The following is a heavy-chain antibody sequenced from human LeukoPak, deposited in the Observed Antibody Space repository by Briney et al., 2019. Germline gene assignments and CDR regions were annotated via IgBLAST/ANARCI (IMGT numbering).Heavy chain of an antibody. CDR1: GFTFSSYS. CDR2: ISSSSSTI. Sequence: GGSLRLSCAASGFTFSSYSMNCVRQVPGKGLEWVSYISSSSSTIYNADSVKGRFTISRDNAKNSLYLQMNSLRAEDTAVYHCAREGECSSTSCYPDYWGQGTLVTVSS. D-gene: IGHD2-2*01. CDR3: AREGECSSTSCYPDY. V-gene: IGHV3-48*01. J-gene: IGHJ4*02.